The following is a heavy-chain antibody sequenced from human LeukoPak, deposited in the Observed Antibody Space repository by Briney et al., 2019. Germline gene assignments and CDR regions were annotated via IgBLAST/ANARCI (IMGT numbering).Heavy chain of an antibody. V-gene: IGHV3-33*03. Sequence: GGSLRLSCAASGFTFSSYGMHWVRQAPGKGLEGVAVIWYDGSSRYYADSVKGRFTISRDNSKNIFYLQMNSLRAEDTAVYYCAKDRLAFGGQQLVDYWGQGTLVTVSS. CDR1: GFTFSSYG. D-gene: IGHD6-13*01. CDR2: IWYDGSSR. CDR3: AKDRLAFGGQQLVDY. J-gene: IGHJ4*02.